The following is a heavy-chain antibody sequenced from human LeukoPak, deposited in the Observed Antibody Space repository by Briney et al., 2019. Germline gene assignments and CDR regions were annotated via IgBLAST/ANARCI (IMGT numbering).Heavy chain of an antibody. D-gene: IGHD3-22*01. Sequence: ASVKVSCKASGGTFGSYAITWVRQAPGQGLEWMGRIIPIFGTANYAQKFQGRVTITTDESTSTAYMELSSLRSEDTAVYYCARERTMIVAAFDIWGQGTMVTVS. CDR3: ARERTMIVAAFDI. J-gene: IGHJ3*02. CDR1: GGTFGSYA. CDR2: IIPIFGTA. V-gene: IGHV1-69*05.